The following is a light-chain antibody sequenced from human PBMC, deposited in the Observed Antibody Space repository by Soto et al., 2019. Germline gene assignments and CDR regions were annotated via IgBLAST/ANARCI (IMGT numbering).Light chain of an antibody. V-gene: IGKV1-5*01. CDR1: QSVNTW. CDR3: QQYSSYWNT. CDR2: DAY. J-gene: IGKJ2*01. Sequence: DVPLPQSPSTLSAYVGDIVTITCRANQSVNTWLAWYQQKPGTARKLLIYDAYNLEAGVPSRFSGSGSGTEFTLTITSLQPDDCATYYCQQYSSYWNTFGQGTKLEIK.